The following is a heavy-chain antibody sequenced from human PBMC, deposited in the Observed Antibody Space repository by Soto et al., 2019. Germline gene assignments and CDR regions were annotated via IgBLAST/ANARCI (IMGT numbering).Heavy chain of an antibody. J-gene: IGHJ6*03. CDR2: ISSSSSTI. Sequence: EVQLVESGGGLVQPGGSLRLSCAASGFTFSSYSMNWVRQAPGKGLEWVSYISSSSSTIYYADSVKGRFTISRDNAKNSLYLQKNSLRAADTAVYYCARTYDCRSTSCYGESYYYYYMDVWGKGTTVTVSS. CDR3: ARTYDCRSTSCYGESYYYYYMDV. D-gene: IGHD2-2*01. V-gene: IGHV3-48*01. CDR1: GFTFSSYS.